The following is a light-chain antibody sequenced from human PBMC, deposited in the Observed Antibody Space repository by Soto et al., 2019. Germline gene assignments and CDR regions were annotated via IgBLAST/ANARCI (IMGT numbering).Light chain of an antibody. CDR1: SSEVGGYNY. CDR3: GSFAGNNYV. V-gene: IGLV2-8*01. J-gene: IGLJ1*01. Sequence: QSVLTQPPSAPGSPGQSVTLSCAGNSSEVGGYNYVSWYQQHPGKAHKLKNYEVNKRPSGVPDRFSGSKSGNPASLTVSGLQAENEADYYCGSFAGNNYVFGTGPKVTV. CDR2: EVN.